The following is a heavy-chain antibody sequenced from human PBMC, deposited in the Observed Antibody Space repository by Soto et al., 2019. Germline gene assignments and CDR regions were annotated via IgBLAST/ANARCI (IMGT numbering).Heavy chain of an antibody. D-gene: IGHD3-16*02. CDR2: MSYDGTTE. CDR3: TKSRGGWGNYRHDAYDV. CDR1: GLTFSSYG. J-gene: IGHJ3*01. Sequence: QVQLVESGGGVVQTGRSLRLSCIASGLTFSSYGMHWVRQAPGKGLEWVAFMSYDGTTEDFGDSVRGRFSISRDNSKNALYLQMDSLRPEDTAMYFCTKSRGGWGNYRHDAYDVWGQGTMVTVSS. V-gene: IGHV3-30*18.